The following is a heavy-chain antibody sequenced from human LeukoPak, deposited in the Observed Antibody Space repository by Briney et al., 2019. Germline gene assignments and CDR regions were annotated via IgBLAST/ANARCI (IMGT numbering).Heavy chain of an antibody. CDR2: ISSSGSTI. CDR1: GFTLSSYA. V-gene: IGHV3-48*04. D-gene: IGHD3-22*01. Sequence: GGSLRLSCAASGFTLSSYAMSWVRQAPGKGLEWVSYISSSGSTIYYADSVKGRFTISRDNAKNSLYLQMNSLRAEDTAVYYCAIPYYDSSGYYGGSDAFDIWGQGTMVTVSS. J-gene: IGHJ3*02. CDR3: AIPYYDSSGYYGGSDAFDI.